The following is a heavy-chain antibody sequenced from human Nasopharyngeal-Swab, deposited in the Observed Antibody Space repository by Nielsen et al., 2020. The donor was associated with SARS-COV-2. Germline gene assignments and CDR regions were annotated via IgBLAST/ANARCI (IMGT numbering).Heavy chain of an antibody. J-gene: IGHJ4*02. CDR2: INGVSDLI. V-gene: IGHV3-48*01. CDR3: VRDNNWAFDY. Sequence: ESLKISCATSGFTFNTYAMNWVRQAPGRGLEWVSHINGVSDLIYYADSVQGRFTISRDNAGNSVYLQMDSLRVEDTAIYYCVRDNNWAFDYWGQGTLVTVSS. D-gene: IGHD1-1*01. CDR1: GFTFNTYA.